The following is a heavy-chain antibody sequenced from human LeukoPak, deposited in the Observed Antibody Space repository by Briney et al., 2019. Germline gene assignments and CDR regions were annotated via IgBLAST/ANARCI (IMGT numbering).Heavy chain of an antibody. CDR2: IYHSGST. V-gene: IGHV4-38-2*02. CDR1: GYSISSGYY. CDR3: ARARKNYYMDV. Sequence: SETLSLTCTVSGYSISSGYYWGWIRQPPGKGLEWIGSIYHSGSTYYNPSLKSRVTISVDTSKNQFSLKLSSVTAADTAVYYCARARKNYYMDVWGKGTTVTVSS. J-gene: IGHJ6*03.